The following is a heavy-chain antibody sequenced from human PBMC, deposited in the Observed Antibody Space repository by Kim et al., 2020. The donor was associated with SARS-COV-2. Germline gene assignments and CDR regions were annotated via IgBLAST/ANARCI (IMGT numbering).Heavy chain of an antibody. CDR1: GFVFMNYA. J-gene: IGHJ6*02. D-gene: IGHD3-10*01. V-gene: IGHV3-23*01. CDR2: ISGSGGST. Sequence: GGSLRLSCDASGFVFMNYAMTRVRQAPGKGLEWVAAISGSGGSTDYVDSVQGRFTIFRDTSKETVYLQMSSLRAEDTAVYFCAKSVGEYYYYYGLDVCG. CDR3: AKSVGEYYYYYGLDV.